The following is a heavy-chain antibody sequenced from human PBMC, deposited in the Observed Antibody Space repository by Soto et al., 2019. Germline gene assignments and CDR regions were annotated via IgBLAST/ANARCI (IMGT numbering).Heavy chain of an antibody. D-gene: IGHD1-26*01. CDR2: INTDGTSP. CDR3: ARRREYFYMDV. CDR1: GFTFSSYW. J-gene: IGHJ6*03. V-gene: IGHV3-74*03. Sequence: EVQLVESGGALVQPGGSLRLSCAASGFTFSSYWMHWVRQAPGKGLVWVSRINTDGTSPKYADSVKGRFTISRDNAKNTLYLQMNSLRDEDTAVYYCARRREYFYMDVWGKGTTVTVSS.